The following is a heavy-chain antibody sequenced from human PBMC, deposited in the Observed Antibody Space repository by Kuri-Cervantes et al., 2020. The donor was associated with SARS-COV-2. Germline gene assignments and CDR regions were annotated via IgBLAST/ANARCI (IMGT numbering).Heavy chain of an antibody. Sequence: GSLRLSCTVSGGSINDYYWGWIRQPPGKGLEWIGEINHSGSTNYNPSLKSRVTISVDTSKNQFSLKLSSVTAADTAVYYCARGPRYSSSWYQTLDYWGQGTLVTVSS. CDR2: INHSGST. V-gene: IGHV4-34*01. J-gene: IGHJ4*02. CDR3: ARGPRYSSSWYQTLDY. D-gene: IGHD6-13*01. CDR1: GGSINDYY.